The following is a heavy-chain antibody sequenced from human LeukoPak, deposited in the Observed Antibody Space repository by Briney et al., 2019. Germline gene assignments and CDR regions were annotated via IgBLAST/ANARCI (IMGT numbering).Heavy chain of an antibody. CDR1: GGSFSGYY. CDR2: INHSGST. Sequence: SETLSLTCAVYGGSFSGYYWSWIRQPPGKGLEWIGEINHSGSTNYNPSLKSRVTISVDTSKNQFSLKLSSVTAADTAVYYCARDETSPAGWYVYWGQGTLVTVSS. CDR3: ARDETSPAGWYVY. V-gene: IGHV4-34*01. D-gene: IGHD6-19*01. J-gene: IGHJ4*02.